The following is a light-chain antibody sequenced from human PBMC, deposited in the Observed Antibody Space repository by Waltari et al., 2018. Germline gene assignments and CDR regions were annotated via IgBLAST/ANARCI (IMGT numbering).Light chain of an antibody. CDR1: SPNIVARLA. CDR3: QCYDRDLGEWV. V-gene: IGLV1-40*01. CDR2: TND. J-gene: IGLJ3*02. Sequence: QSVLTQPPSVSWAPGETVIICCGGTSPNIVARLAVNWYQQIPGTAPTVVIHTNDRRPSGVPGRFAGSKSGTAASLAIIGVQAEDEADYYCQCYDRDLGEWVFGGGTKLTVL.